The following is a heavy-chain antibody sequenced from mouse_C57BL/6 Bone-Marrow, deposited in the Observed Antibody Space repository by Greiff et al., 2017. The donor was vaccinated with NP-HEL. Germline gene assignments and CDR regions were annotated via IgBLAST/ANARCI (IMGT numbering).Heavy chain of an antibody. CDR3: ARSDSNHWYFDV. Sequence: VQLQQPGTELVKPGASVKLSCKASVYTFTSSCMHCVQQRPGQGLEWIVNLTPSYGGTNYNEKFKSKATLTVDKSSSTAYMQLSSLTSEDSAVYYCARSDSNHWYFDVWGTGTTVTVSS. J-gene: IGHJ1*03. V-gene: IGHV1-53*01. D-gene: IGHD2-5*01. CDR1: VYTFTSSC. CDR2: LTPSYGGT.